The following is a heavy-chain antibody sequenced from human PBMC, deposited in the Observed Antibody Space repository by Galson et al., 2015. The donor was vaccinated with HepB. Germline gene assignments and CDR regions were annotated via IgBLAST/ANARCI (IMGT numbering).Heavy chain of an antibody. CDR2: IIPILGIA. CDR1: GGTFSSYA. Sequence: SVKVSCKASGGTFSSYAISWVRQAPGQGLEWMGRIIPILGIANYAQKFQGRVTITADKSTSTAYMELSSLRSEDTAVYYCARDDSSGYYDYWGQGTLVTVSS. CDR3: ARDDSSGYYDY. D-gene: IGHD3-22*01. J-gene: IGHJ4*02. V-gene: IGHV1-69*04.